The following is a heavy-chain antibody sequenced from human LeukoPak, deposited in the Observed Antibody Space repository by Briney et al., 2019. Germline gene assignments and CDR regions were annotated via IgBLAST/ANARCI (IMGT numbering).Heavy chain of an antibody. V-gene: IGHV4-34*01. J-gene: IGHJ1*01. CDR2: INHSGST. CDR1: GGSFSGYY. CDR3: ARNGFRFLVAEYFQH. D-gene: IGHD2-8*01. Sequence: PSETLSLTCAVYGGSFSGYYWSWIRQPPGKGLEWIGEINHSGSTNYNPSLKSRVTISVDTSKNLFSLKLSSVTAADTAVYYCARNGFRFLVAEYFQHWGQGTLVTVSS.